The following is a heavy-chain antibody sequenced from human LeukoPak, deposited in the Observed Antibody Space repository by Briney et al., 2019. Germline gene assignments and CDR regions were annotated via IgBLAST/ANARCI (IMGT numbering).Heavy chain of an antibody. J-gene: IGHJ6*02. CDR3: AKTENNWSYGMDV. D-gene: IGHD1-20*01. CDR1: GDSVSNNSTT. V-gene: IGHV6-1*01. CDR2: TYYRSEWYN. Sequence: SQTLSLTCAISGDSVSNNSTTWNWIRQSPSRGLEWLGRTYYRSEWYNDYAVSVKSRITINPDTSKNQFSLQLNSVTPEDTAVYYCAKTENNWSYGMDVWGQGTTVTVSS.